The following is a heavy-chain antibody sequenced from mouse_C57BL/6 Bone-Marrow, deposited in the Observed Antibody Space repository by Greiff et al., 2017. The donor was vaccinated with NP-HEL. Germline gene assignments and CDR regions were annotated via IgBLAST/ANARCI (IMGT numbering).Heavy chain of an antibody. Sequence: QVQLQQPGAELVRPGSSVKLSCKASGYTFTSYWMDWVKQRPGQGLEWIGNIYPSDSETHYNQKFKDKATLTVDKSSSTAYMQLSSLTSEDSAVYYCARSRWLLRWVAYWGQGTLVTVSA. D-gene: IGHD2-3*01. CDR2: IYPSDSET. J-gene: IGHJ3*01. CDR1: GYTFTSYW. CDR3: ARSRWLLRWVAY. V-gene: IGHV1-61*01.